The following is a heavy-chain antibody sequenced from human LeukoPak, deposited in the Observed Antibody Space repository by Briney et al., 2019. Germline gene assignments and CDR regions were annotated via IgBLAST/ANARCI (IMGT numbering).Heavy chain of an antibody. Sequence: PGRSLRLSCAASGFTFSSYGMHWVRQAPGKGLEWVAVIWYAGSNKYYADSVKGRFTISRDNSKNTLYLQMNSLRAEDTAVYYCAKDQSPTIYYDSSVFDYWGQGTLVTVSS. J-gene: IGHJ4*02. CDR1: GFTFSSYG. CDR2: IWYAGSNK. CDR3: AKDQSPTIYYDSSVFDY. D-gene: IGHD3-22*01. V-gene: IGHV3-33*06.